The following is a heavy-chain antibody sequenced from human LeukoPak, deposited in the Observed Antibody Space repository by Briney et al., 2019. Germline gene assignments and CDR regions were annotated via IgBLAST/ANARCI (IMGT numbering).Heavy chain of an antibody. Sequence: PSETLSLTCTVSGVSVSSYYWSWFRQPPGKGLEWIGYIDNSGSTNYNPSLRSRVTISVDKSKNQFSLKLSSVTAADTAVYYCARMTYDPHGVDVWGKGTTVTVSS. CDR2: IDNSGST. J-gene: IGHJ6*04. D-gene: IGHD5-12*01. CDR3: ARMTYDPHGVDV. CDR1: GVSVSSYY. V-gene: IGHV4-59*02.